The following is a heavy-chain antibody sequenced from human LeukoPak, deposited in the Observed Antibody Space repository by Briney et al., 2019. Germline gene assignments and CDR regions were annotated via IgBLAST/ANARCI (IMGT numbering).Heavy chain of an antibody. CDR3: AVGLTI. CDR2: ISNDGTNK. CDR1: GFTVDNYA. D-gene: IGHD1-26*01. J-gene: IGHJ3*02. V-gene: IGHV3-30-3*01. Sequence: GPSLRLSCAASGFTVDNYAMHWVRQAPGKGLEWVALISNDGTNKYYADSVKGRFTMSRDNSETTVYLQVNSLRAEDTAVYYCAVGLTIWGQGTMVTVSS.